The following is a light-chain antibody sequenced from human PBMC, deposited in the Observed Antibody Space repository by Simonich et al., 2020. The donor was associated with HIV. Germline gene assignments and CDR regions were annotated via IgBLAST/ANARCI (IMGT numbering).Light chain of an antibody. Sequence: DIVMTQSPDSLAVSLGERATINCKSSRSVLYSSNNKNYLAWYQQKQGQPPKLLIYWASTRESGVPDRFSGSGSGTDFTLTISSLQAEDVAVYYCQQYYTTPYTFGQGTKLEIK. CDR3: QQYYTTPYT. V-gene: IGKV4-1*01. CDR2: WAS. CDR1: RSVLYSSNNKNY. J-gene: IGKJ2*01.